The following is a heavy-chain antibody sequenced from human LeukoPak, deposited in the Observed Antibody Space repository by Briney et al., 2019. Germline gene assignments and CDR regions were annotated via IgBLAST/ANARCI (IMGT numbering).Heavy chain of an antibody. D-gene: IGHD3-22*01. V-gene: IGHV3-23*01. Sequence: PGGSLRLSCAASGFTFSSYAMSWVRQAPGKGLEWVSAISGSGGSTYYADSVKGRFTISRDNSKNTLYLQMNSLRAEDTAVYYCARETGYYYDSSGYIDYWGQGTLVTVSS. CDR3: ARETGYYYDSSGYIDY. J-gene: IGHJ4*02. CDR2: ISGSGGST. CDR1: GFTFSSYA.